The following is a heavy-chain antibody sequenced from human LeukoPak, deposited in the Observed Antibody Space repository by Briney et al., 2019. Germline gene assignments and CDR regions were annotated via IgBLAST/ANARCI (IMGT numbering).Heavy chain of an antibody. CDR3: ARLTVGLFFDA. CDR1: NDPFSNYF. V-gene: IGHV4-59*08. J-gene: IGHJ4*02. D-gene: IGHD2-21*02. CDR2: VYFDGTT. Sequence: SETLSLTCSVSNDPFSNYFWSWVRQPPGKGLEWIGYVYFDGTTNYNPSLMERVTISVNATKNQFSLRLNSVTALDTAVYYCARLTVGLFFDAWGQGALVTVSA.